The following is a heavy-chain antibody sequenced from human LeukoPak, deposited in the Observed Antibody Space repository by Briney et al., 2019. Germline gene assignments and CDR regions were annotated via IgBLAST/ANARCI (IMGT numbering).Heavy chain of an antibody. CDR3: ASDCSSTSCLYG. V-gene: IGHV3-21*01. J-gene: IGHJ4*02. CDR2: ISSSSSYI. D-gene: IGHD2-2*01. Sequence: PGGSLRLSCAASGFTFSSYSMNWVRQAPGKGLEWVSSISSSSSYIYYADSVKGRFTISRDNAKNSLYLQMNSLRAEDTAVYYRASDCSSTSCLYGWGRGTLVTVSS. CDR1: GFTFSSYS.